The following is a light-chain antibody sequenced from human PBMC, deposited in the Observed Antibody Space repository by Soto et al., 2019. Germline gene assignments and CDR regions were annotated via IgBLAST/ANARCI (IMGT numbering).Light chain of an antibody. CDR1: QSVGSIY. Sequence: EIVLTQSPGTLSLSPGERATLSCRASQSVGSIYLAWYQQRPGQAPRLLIYGASSRATGIPDRFSGSGSGTDFTLTISRLEPEDFAVYYCQQYGSSPLTFGGGTKV. J-gene: IGKJ4*01. CDR3: QQYGSSPLT. V-gene: IGKV3-20*01. CDR2: GAS.